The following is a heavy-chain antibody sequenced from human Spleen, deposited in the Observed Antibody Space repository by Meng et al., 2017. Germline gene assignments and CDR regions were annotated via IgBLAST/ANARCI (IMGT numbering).Heavy chain of an antibody. V-gene: IGHV3-23*01. CDR1: GFTFTSYA. J-gene: IGHJ4*01. D-gene: IGHD4/OR15-4a*01. CDR2: IGGSGSST. Sequence: GESLMTYCAASGFTFTSYALTWVRQAPGKGLEWVSCIGGSGSSTYYADPVKGRFNISRDNSKNTLYLQMNCLRAEATTVYYCATGLVPPCLGTNCYHFDSWGHGTLVTVSS. CDR3: ATGLVPPCLGTNCYHFDS.